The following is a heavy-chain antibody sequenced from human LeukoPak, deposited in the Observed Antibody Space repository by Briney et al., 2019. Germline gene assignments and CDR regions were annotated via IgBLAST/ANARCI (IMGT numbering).Heavy chain of an antibody. J-gene: IGHJ6*03. D-gene: IGHD6-13*01. CDR2: ISYDGSNK. V-gene: IGHV3-30-3*01. CDR3: AKATYSSSWPSESMDV. Sequence: GRSLRLSCAASGFTFSSYALHWVRQAPGKGLEWVALISYDGSNKHYADSVKGRFTISRDNSKNTLYLQMNSLRAEDTAVYYCAKATYSSSWPSESMDVWGKGTTVTVSS. CDR1: GFTFSSYA.